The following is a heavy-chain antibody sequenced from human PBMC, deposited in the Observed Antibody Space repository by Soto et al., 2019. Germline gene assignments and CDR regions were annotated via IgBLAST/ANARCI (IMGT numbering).Heavy chain of an antibody. CDR1: GYTFTSYA. CDR2: INAGNGNT. D-gene: IGHD3-10*01. CDR3: ARVLLDGSGSYSGYHYYGMDV. Sequence: ASVKVSCKASGYTFTSYAMHWVRQAPGQRLEWMGWINAGNGNTKYSQKFQGRVTITRDTSASTAYMELSSLRSEDTAVYYCARVLLDGSGSYSGYHYYGMDVWGQGTTVTVSS. J-gene: IGHJ6*02. V-gene: IGHV1-3*01.